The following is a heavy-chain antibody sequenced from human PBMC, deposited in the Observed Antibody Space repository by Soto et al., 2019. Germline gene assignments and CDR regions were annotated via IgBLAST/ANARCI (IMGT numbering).Heavy chain of an antibody. V-gene: IGHV3-33*01. CDR2: IRSDGSYE. CDR3: VREGPRKIVGAIDY. CDR1: GFSFRNFA. D-gene: IGHD1-26*01. J-gene: IGHJ4*02. Sequence: QVQLVESGGGVVQPGRSLRISCVASGFSFRNFAMHWFRQAPGKGLEWVATIRSDGSYERYGDSVKGRFTISRDNSVNTLYLQMTSLSVEDTALYFCVREGPRKIVGAIDYWGQGTLVIVSS.